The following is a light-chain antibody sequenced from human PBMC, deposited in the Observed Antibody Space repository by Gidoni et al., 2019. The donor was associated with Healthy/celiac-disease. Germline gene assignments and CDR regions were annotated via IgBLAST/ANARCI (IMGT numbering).Light chain of an antibody. J-gene: IGKJ1*01. CDR1: QSVSSSY. CDR2: GAS. V-gene: IGKV3-20*01. Sequence: EILLTQSPGTLSLSPGERATLSCRASQSVSSSYLAWYQQKPGQAPRLLIYGASSRATGIPERFSGSGSGTDFTLTISRLEPEDFAVYYCQQYGSSSWTFGQGTKVEIK. CDR3: QQYGSSSWT.